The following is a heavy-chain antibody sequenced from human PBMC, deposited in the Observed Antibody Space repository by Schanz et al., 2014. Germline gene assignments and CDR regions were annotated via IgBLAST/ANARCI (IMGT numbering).Heavy chain of an antibody. J-gene: IGHJ4*02. V-gene: IGHV3-30*18. D-gene: IGHD5-12*01. Sequence: QVQLVESGGGVVQPGRSLRLSCAASGFTFSSYGMHWVRQAPGKGLEWVAIISLDGSNQYYADSVKGRFTISRDNSKNTLYLQMNSLRAEDTAVYYCAKDCGYDFYYFDYWGQGTLVTVSS. CDR1: GFTFSSYG. CDR2: ISLDGSNQ. CDR3: AKDCGYDFYYFDY.